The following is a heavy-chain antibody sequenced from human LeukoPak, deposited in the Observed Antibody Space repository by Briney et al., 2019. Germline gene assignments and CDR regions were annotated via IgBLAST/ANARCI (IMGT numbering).Heavy chain of an antibody. J-gene: IGHJ6*03. CDR3: ARHGTITMVRGRLRYYYMDV. CDR2: IKQDGTEK. V-gene: IGHV3-7*03. D-gene: IGHD3-10*01. CDR1: GFSFTTYW. Sequence: GGSLRLSCAASGFSFTTYWMSWVRQAPGKGLEWVANIKQDGTEKYYVDSVKGRFTISRDNSKNTLYLQMNSLRAEDTAVYYCARHGTITMVRGRLRYYYMDVWGKGATVTISS.